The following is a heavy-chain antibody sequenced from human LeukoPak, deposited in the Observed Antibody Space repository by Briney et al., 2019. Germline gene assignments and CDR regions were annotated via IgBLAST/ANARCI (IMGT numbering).Heavy chain of an antibody. V-gene: IGHV4-34*01. Sequence: SETLSLTCAVYGGSLSHYCWSWIRQSPGMGLEWIGEINDSGTINYNPSLMSRVTISLAKSKNQFSLRLSSATAADTAVYYCARRWNYGRNYYIDVWGKGATVSVSS. CDR3: ARRWNYGRNYYIDV. CDR1: GGSLSHYC. CDR2: INDSGTI. D-gene: IGHD1-7*01. J-gene: IGHJ6*03.